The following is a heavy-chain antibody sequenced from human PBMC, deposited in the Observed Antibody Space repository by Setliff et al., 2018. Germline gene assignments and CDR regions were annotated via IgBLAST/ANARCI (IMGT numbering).Heavy chain of an antibody. CDR2: IYPGDSDT. CDR3: ARHAPWEVREDDAFGI. CDR1: GYSFTSYW. D-gene: IGHD1-26*01. Sequence: PGESLKISCKGSGYSFTSYWIGWVRQMPGKGLEWMGIIYPGDSDTRYSPSFQGQVTISADKSISTAYLQWSSLKASDTAMYYCARHAPWEVREDDAFGIWGQGTMVTVSS. V-gene: IGHV5-51*01. J-gene: IGHJ3*02.